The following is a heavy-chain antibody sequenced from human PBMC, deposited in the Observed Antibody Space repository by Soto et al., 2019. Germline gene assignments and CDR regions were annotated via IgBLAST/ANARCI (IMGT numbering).Heavy chain of an antibody. J-gene: IGHJ4*02. CDR2: ISYDGSNK. CDR3: AKDSGYSYGYSHYFDY. Sequence: QVQLVESGGGVVQPGRSLRLSCAASGFTFSSYGMHWVRQAPGKGLEWVAVISYDGSNKYYADSVKGRFTISRDNSKNTLYLQMNSLRAEDTAVYYCAKDSGYSYGYSHYFDYWGQGTLVTVSS. CDR1: GFTFSSYG. D-gene: IGHD5-18*01. V-gene: IGHV3-30*18.